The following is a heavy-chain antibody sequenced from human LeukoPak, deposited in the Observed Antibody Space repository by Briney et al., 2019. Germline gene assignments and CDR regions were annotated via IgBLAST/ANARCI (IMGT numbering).Heavy chain of an antibody. CDR1: GYSFTSYW. D-gene: IGHD3-22*01. J-gene: IGHJ6*03. Sequence: GESLKISCKGSGYSFTSYWIGWVRQMPGKGLEWMGIIYPGDSDTRYSPSFQGQVTISADKSISTAYLQWSSLKASDTAMYYCARFLYYYDSSGYYSDYYYYYYMDVWGKETTVTVSS. CDR2: IYPGDSDT. CDR3: ARFLYYYDSSGYYSDYYYYYYMDV. V-gene: IGHV5-51*01.